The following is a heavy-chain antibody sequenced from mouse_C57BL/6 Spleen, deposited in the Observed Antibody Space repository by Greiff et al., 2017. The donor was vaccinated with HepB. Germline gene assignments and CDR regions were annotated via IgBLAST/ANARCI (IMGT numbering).Heavy chain of an antibody. CDR2: INPSNGGT. J-gene: IGHJ3*01. Sequence: QVQLQQSGTELVKPGASVKLSCKASGYTFTSYWMHWVKQRPGQCLEWIGNINPSNGGTNYNEKFKSKATLTVDKSSSTPYMQLSSLTSEDSAVYVGARETAQVSFAYWGQGTLVTVSA. V-gene: IGHV1-53*01. CDR1: GYTFTSYW. D-gene: IGHD3-2*02. CDR3: ARETAQVSFAY.